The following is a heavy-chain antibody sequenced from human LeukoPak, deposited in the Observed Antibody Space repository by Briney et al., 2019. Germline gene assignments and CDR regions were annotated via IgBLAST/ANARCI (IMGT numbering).Heavy chain of an antibody. V-gene: IGHV4-59*01. CDR1: GGSISSYC. Sequence: SETLSLTCTASGGSISSYCWSWIRQPPGKGLEWIGNIYYSGSTDYNLSLKSRVTISVDTSKNQFSLKLSSVTAADTAVYYCARSVPLYYYDSSGNQGYFDYWGQGTLVTVSS. CDR3: ARSVPLYYYDSSGNQGYFDY. J-gene: IGHJ4*02. CDR2: IYYSGST. D-gene: IGHD3-22*01.